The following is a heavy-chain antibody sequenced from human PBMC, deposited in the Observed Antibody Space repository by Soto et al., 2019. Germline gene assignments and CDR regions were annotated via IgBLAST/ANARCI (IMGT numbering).Heavy chain of an antibody. D-gene: IGHD3-10*01. CDR2: IGTAGDT. CDR1: GFTFSSYD. V-gene: IGHV3-13*01. J-gene: IGHJ6*02. Sequence: GGSLRLSCAASGFTFSSYDMHWVRQATGKGLEWVSAIGTAGDTYYPGSVKGRFTISRENAKNSLYLQMNSLRAEDTAVYYCARDQTVRGEDYYYYYGMDVWGQGTTVTVSS. CDR3: ARDQTVRGEDYYYYYGMDV.